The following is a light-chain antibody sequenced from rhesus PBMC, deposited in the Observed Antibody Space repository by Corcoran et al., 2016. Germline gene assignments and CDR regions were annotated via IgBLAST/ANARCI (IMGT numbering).Light chain of an antibody. V-gene: IGLV2S7*01. CDR3: SSFTTSGTYI. Sequence: QSAPTQPPSVSGSPGQSVTISCTGTSSDIGTFNYVSWYQQYPGKAPKLMIYGVSNRPSGVSDRFSGSKSGNTASLTISGLQAEDEADYSCSSFTTSGTYIFGSGTRLTVL. CDR1: SSDIGTFNY. J-gene: IGLJ1*01. CDR2: GVS.